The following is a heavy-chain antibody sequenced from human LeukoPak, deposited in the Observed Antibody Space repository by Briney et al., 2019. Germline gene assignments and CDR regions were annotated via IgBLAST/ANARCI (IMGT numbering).Heavy chain of an antibody. D-gene: IGHD6-19*01. V-gene: IGHV1-2*02. CDR2: INPNSGDT. CDR3: ARDKSGNSGWYSYFDY. CDR1: GGTFSSYA. J-gene: IGHJ4*02. Sequence: ASVKVSCTASGGTFSSYAISWVRQAPGQGLEWMGWINPNSGDTNYAQKFQGRVTMTRDTSISTAYMELSRLRSDDTAVYYCARDKSGNSGWYSYFDYWGQGTLVTVSS.